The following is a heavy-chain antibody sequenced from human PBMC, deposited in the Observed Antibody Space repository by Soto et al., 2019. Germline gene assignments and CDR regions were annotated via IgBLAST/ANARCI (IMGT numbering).Heavy chain of an antibody. J-gene: IGHJ4*02. CDR1: GDAYTGNY. Sequence: XSVKVTWKASGDAYTGNYRRLLRHSPGQGLEWMGWINPNSGGTNYAQKFQGWVTMTRDTSISTAYMELSRLRSDDTAVYYCARAGALIRNPCYFDYWGQGTLVTVSP. V-gene: IGHV1-2*04. D-gene: IGHD3-10*01. CDR2: INPNSGGT. CDR3: ARAGALIRNPCYFDY.